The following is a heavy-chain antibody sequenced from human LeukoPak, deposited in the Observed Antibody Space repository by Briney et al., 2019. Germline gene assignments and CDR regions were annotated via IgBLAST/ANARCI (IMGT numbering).Heavy chain of an antibody. CDR2: IYYSGST. CDR3: ARVDTHDSSGYYRGDFDY. J-gene: IGHJ4*02. CDR1: GGSINTYY. D-gene: IGHD3-22*01. Sequence: ASETLSLTCTVSGGSINTYYWSWIRQPPGKGLEWIGSIYYSGSTYYNPSLKSRVTISVDTSKNQFSLKLSSVTAADTAVYYCARVDTHDSSGYYRGDFDYWGQGTLVTVSS. V-gene: IGHV4-39*07.